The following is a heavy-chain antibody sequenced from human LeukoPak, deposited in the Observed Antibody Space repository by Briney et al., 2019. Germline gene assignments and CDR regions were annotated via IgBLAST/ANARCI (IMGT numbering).Heavy chain of an antibody. CDR3: ARDQGIVVVPAVIKAHSWFDP. J-gene: IGHJ5*02. D-gene: IGHD2-2*01. CDR1: GYTFISYA. Sequence: ASVKVSCKASGYTFISYAMHWVRQAPGQRLEWMGWIDAGNGNTKYSEKFQGRVTITKDTSAGTVYMQLSSLRSEDTAVYYCARDQGIVVVPAVIKAHSWFDPWGQGTLVTVSS. CDR2: IDAGNGNT. V-gene: IGHV1-3*01.